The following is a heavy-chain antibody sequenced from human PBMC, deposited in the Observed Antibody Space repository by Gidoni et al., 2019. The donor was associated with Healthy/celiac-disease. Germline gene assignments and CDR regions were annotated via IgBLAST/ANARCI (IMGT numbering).Heavy chain of an antibody. V-gene: IGHV4-39*07. Sequence: QLQLQDSGPGLVKPSETLSLTCTVSGVSIRSISYYWGWIRQPPGKGLEWIGSIYYSGSTYYNPSLKSRVTISVDTSKNQFSLKLSSVTAADTAVYYCARDTFMITFGEVIVRGFDPWGQGTLVTVSS. CDR1: GVSIRSISYY. D-gene: IGHD3-16*02. CDR3: ARDTFMITFGEVIVRGFDP. J-gene: IGHJ5*02. CDR2: IYYSGST.